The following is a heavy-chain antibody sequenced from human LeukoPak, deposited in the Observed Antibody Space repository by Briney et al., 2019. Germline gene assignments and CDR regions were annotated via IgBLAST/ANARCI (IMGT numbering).Heavy chain of an antibody. D-gene: IGHD4-17*01. CDR1: GGAYY. CDR3: ARHQVDYGDYVNAFDI. Sequence: SETLSLTCTVSGGAYYWSWIRQPPGKGLEWIGYISYTGSTDYNPSLKSRVTISVDTSKNQFSLKLSSVTAADTAVYYCARHQVDYGDYVNAFDIWGQGTMVTVSS. J-gene: IGHJ3*02. V-gene: IGHV4-59*08. CDR2: ISYTGST.